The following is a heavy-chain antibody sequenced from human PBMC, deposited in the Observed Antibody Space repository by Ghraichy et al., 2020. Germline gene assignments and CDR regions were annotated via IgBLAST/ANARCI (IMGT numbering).Heavy chain of an antibody. D-gene: IGHD5-24*01. Sequence: GGSLRLSCAASGFTFSSYWMSWVRQAPGKGLEWVANIKQDGSEKYYVDSVKGRFTISRDNAKNSLYLQMNSLRAEDTAVYYCARAPPRWLQLWYFDYWGQGTLVNVSS. CDR2: IKQDGSEK. J-gene: IGHJ4*02. CDR1: GFTFSSYW. CDR3: ARAPPRWLQLWYFDY. V-gene: IGHV3-7*01.